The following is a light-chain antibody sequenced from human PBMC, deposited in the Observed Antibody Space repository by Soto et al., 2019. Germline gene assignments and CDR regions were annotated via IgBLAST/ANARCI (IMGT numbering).Light chain of an antibody. Sequence: QSALTQPASVSGSPGQSITISCAGTSADVGAFDYVSWYQHHPGKVPKLMIYDVSDRPSGVSTRFSGSKSANMASLTISGLQADDEADYYCAAYTTSSTLAFGGGTQLTVL. CDR1: SADVGAFDY. CDR3: AAYTTSSTLA. J-gene: IGLJ2*01. V-gene: IGLV2-14*03. CDR2: DVS.